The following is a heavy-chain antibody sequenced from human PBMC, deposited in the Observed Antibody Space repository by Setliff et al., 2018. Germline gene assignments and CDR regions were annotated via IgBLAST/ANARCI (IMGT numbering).Heavy chain of an antibody. J-gene: IGHJ4*02. D-gene: IGHD6-25*01. CDR3: ARLGRNNSAPPGDY. CDR1: GYRFSSYW. V-gene: IGHV5-51*01. Sequence: AGESLKISCKGSGYRFSSYWIGWVRQVPGKGLEWMGIIYPGDSHTRYSPSFQGQVTISADKSILTAFLQWTYLKASDSAMYYCARLGRNNSAPPGDYWGQGTLVTVSS. CDR2: IYPGDSHT.